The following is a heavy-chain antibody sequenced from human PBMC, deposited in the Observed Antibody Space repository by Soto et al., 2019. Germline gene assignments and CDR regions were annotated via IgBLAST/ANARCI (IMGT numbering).Heavy chain of an antibody. J-gene: IGHJ6*02. V-gene: IGHV3-15*07. CDR2: IKSKTDGGTT. CDR1: GFTFSNAW. D-gene: IGHD5-18*01. Sequence: GESLKISCAASGFTFSNAWMNWVRQAPGKGLEWVGRIKSKTDGGTTDYGAPVKGRFTISRDDSKNTLYLQMNSLKTEDTAVYYCTTSYGYYYYYYGMDVWGQGTTVTVSS. CDR3: TTSYGYYYYYYGMDV.